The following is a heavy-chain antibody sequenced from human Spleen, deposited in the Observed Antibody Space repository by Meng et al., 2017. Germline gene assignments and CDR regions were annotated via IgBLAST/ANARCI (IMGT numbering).Heavy chain of an antibody. CDR1: GFTFSSYE. J-gene: IGHJ3*02. Sequence: GGSLRLSCAASGFTFSSYEMNWVRQAPGKGLEWVSYISSSGSTIYYADSVKGRFTISWDTAKHSLYLQLNSLRAEDTAVYYCAREVGATTYPFDIWGQGTMVTVSS. CDR3: AREVGATTYPFDI. D-gene: IGHD1-26*01. CDR2: ISSSGSTI. V-gene: IGHV3-48*03.